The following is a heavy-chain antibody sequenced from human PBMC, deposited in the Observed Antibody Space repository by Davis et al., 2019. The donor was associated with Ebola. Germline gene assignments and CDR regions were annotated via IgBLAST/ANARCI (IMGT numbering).Heavy chain of an antibody. CDR3: ARRVRGVSGG. V-gene: IGHV1-69*04. J-gene: IGHJ4*02. Sequence: AASVKVSCKASGYTFTSHGISWVRQAPGQGLEWMGRIIPILGIANYAQKFQGRVTITADKSTSTAYMELSSLRSEDTAVYYCARRVRGVSGGWGQGTLVTVSS. D-gene: IGHD3-10*01. CDR1: GYTFTSHG. CDR2: IIPILGIA.